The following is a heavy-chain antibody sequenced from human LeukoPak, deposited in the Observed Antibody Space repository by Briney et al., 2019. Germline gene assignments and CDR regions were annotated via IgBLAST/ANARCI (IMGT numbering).Heavy chain of an antibody. V-gene: IGHV3-7*01. CDR1: GFTFNRCW. CDR3: TSWGDTTAEYFQR. D-gene: IGHD2-21*02. CDR2: INPDGRDT. Sequence: GGSLRLSCVVSGFTFNRCWMNWVRQAPGKGLEWVAHINPDGRDTYYVDSVKGRFIISRDNAQNSMYLQMNSLRVEDTAVYYCTSWGDTTAEYFQRWGQGTLVTVSS. J-gene: IGHJ1*01.